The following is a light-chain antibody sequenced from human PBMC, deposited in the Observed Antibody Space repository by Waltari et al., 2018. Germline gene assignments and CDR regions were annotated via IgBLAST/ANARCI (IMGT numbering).Light chain of an antibody. Sequence: DIVLTQSPGTLSLFPGERATLSCRASQSVNNNYLAWYLQKPGQAPRLLIYGESSRAIGIPDRFSGSGSGTDFTLTISRLEPEDFAVFYCQQYGSPPLTFGGGTKVEIK. CDR2: GES. CDR1: QSVNNNY. J-gene: IGKJ4*01. V-gene: IGKV3-20*01. CDR3: QQYGSPPLT.